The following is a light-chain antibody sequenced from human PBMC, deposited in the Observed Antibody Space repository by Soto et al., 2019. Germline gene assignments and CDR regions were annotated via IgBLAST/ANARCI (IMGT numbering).Light chain of an antibody. J-gene: IGKJ4*01. Sequence: TVLTQSPGTLSLSPGERAALSCRASQSVSSDWLAWYQQKPGQPPRLLIYGASNRATGIPDRFSGSGSGTDFTLTISRLEPEDFAVYYCQQRSNWPPLTFGGGTKVEIK. V-gene: IGKV3D-20*02. CDR2: GAS. CDR3: QQRSNWPPLT. CDR1: QSVSSDW.